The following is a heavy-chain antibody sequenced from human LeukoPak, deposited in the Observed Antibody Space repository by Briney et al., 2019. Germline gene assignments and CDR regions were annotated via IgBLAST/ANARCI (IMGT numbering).Heavy chain of an antibody. J-gene: IGHJ5*02. CDR3: AGGHRNWLLSWFDP. Sequence: SETLSLTCTVSGGSISPYYWSSIRQPPGKGLEWIGYIFHTGSGSTSHNPSLKSRVTISVDTSKNQFSLTLTSVTPADTAVYYCAGGHRNWLLSWFDPWGRGTLVTVSS. CDR1: GGSISPYY. V-gene: IGHV4-59*12. D-gene: IGHD3-9*01. CDR2: IFHTGSGST.